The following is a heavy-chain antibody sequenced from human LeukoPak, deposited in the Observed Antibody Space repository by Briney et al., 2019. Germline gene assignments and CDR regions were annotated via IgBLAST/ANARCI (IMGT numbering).Heavy chain of an antibody. CDR1: GFTFSNYA. D-gene: IGHD3-10*01. CDR3: ARDRDGSGIYLFDY. CDR2: ISGSGGST. V-gene: IGHV3-23*01. Sequence: GGSLRLSCAASGFTFSNYAMSWVRQAPGKGLEWVSTISGSGGSTYYADSVKGRFTISRDNPKNMLYLQMDSLRAEDTAVYYCARDRDGSGIYLFDYWGQGTLVTVSS. J-gene: IGHJ4*02.